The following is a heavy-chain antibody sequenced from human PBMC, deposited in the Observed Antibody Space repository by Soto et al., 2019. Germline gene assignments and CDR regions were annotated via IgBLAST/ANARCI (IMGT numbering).Heavy chain of an antibody. CDR3: ARDRSESGYDSGNFDY. Sequence: SETLSLTCAVYGGSLSAYYWSWVRQTPGKGLEWIGEISHSGTSNYNPSLKSRVTISADMSKNQFFLKLNSVTAADTAVYYCARDRSESGYDSGNFDYWGQGTLVTVSS. V-gene: IGHV4-34*01. J-gene: IGHJ4*02. CDR2: ISHSGTS. D-gene: IGHD5-12*01. CDR1: GGSLSAYY.